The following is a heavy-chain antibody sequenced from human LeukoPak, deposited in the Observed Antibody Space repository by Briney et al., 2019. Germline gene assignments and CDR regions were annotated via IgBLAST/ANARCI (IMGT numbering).Heavy chain of an antibody. J-gene: IGHJ4*02. V-gene: IGHV3-23*01. CDR1: GITLSNYA. CDR3: AKRGVVIRVILVGFHKEAYYFDS. Sequence: GGSLRLSCAVSGITLSNYATSCVREAPRRGREWGAGISDSGGRTNYADAVKGRFTISRDNPKNTLYLQMNSLRAEDTAVYFCAKRGVVIRVILVGFHKEAYYFDSWGQGALVTVSS. CDR2: ISDSGGRT. D-gene: IGHD3-22*01.